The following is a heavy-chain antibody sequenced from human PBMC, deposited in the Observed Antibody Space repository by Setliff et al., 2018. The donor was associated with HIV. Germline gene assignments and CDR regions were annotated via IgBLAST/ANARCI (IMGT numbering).Heavy chain of an antibody. CDR1: GFTFSAHG. CDR2: IGSSNHGI. V-gene: IGHV3-48*02. CDR3: ASFYGDYGY. J-gene: IGHJ4*01. Sequence: GGSLRLSCAASGFTFSAHGMRWVRQAPGKGLEWVAHIGSSNHGIHYTASVQGRFTVSRDNANNLLFLQMNNLRDEDTAVYYCASFYGDYGYWGHGTQVTVSS. D-gene: IGHD3-10*01.